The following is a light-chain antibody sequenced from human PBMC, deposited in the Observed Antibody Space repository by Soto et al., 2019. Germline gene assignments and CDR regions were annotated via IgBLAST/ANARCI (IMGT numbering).Light chain of an antibody. Sequence: QSVLTQPASVSGSPGQSITISCTGTSSDVGGYNYVSWYQQHPGKAPKLMIYEVSNRPSGVSNRFSGSKSGNTASLTISGLQAEDEADYYCAAWDDSLNGFAVFGGGTQLTVL. CDR2: EVS. CDR1: SSDVGGYNY. CDR3: AAWDDSLNGFAV. J-gene: IGLJ7*01. V-gene: IGLV2-14*01.